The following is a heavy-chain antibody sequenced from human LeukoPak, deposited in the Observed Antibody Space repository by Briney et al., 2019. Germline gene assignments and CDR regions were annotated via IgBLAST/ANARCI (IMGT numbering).Heavy chain of an antibody. CDR2: IHYTGST. CDR3: AREVRYDSFDY. J-gene: IGHJ4*02. Sequence: PSETLSLTCTVSGDSISSYYWSWIQQPPGKGLEWIGYIHYTGSTSYNPSLGSRVTISIDTSQNQFSLKLSSVTAADTAVYYCAREVRYDSFDYWGQGTLVTVST. CDR1: GDSISSYY. D-gene: IGHD5-12*01. V-gene: IGHV4-59*01.